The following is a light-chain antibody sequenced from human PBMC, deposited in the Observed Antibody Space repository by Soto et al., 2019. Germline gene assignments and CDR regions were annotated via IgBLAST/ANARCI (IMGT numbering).Light chain of an antibody. Sequence: QSALTQPASGSGSPGQSITISCTGTSSDVGGYDYVSWYRQHPGKAPKLMIYDVSYRPSGVSNRFSGSKSGNAASLPISGLQSEDVADFYCSSYPSSSTYVFGTGTKVTVL. CDR3: SSYPSSSTYV. CDR2: DVS. J-gene: IGLJ1*01. CDR1: SSDVGGYDY. V-gene: IGLV2-14*01.